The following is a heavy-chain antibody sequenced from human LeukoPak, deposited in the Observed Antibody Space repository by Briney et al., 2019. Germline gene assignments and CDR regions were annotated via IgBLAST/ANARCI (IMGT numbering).Heavy chain of an antibody. CDR3: ARGGYSYGSFRLYFDY. CDR1: GGSVGFGGYY. CDR2: IYHSGSA. Sequence: SETLSLTCTVSGGSVGFGGYYWSWIRQPPGKGLEWIGYIYHSGSAYYNPSLKSRVTISVDRSKNQFSLKLSSVTAADTAVYYCARGGYSYGSFRLYFDYWGQGTLVTVSS. J-gene: IGHJ4*02. D-gene: IGHD5-18*01. V-gene: IGHV4-30-2*01.